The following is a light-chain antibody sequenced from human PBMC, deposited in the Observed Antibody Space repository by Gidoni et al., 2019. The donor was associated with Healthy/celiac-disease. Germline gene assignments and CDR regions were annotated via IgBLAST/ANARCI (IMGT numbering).Light chain of an antibody. Sequence: SYALTQPPSVSVSPGQTASNTCSGDKLGDKYACWYQQKPGQSPVLVIYQDSKRPSGIPERFSGSNSGNTATLTISGTQAMDEADYYCQAWDSSTVVFGGGTKLTVL. V-gene: IGLV3-1*01. CDR1: KLGDKY. CDR3: QAWDSSTVV. J-gene: IGLJ2*01. CDR2: QDS.